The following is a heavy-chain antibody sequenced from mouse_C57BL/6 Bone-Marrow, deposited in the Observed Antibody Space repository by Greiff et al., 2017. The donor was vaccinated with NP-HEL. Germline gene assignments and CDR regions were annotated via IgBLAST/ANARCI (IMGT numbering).Heavy chain of an antibody. CDR3: AKNYYDYEVYYFDY. Sequence: VKLVESGPGLVQPSQSLSITCTVSGFSLTSYGVHWVRQSPGKGLEWLGVIWRGGSTDYNAAFMSRLSITKDNSKSQVFFKMNSLQADDTAIYCCAKNYYDYEVYYFDYWGQGTTLTVSS. CDR2: IWRGGST. CDR1: GFSLTSYG. J-gene: IGHJ2*01. V-gene: IGHV2-5*01. D-gene: IGHD2-4*01.